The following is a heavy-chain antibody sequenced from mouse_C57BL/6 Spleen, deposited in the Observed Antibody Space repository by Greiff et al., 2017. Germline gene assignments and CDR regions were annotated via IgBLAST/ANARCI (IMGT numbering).Heavy chain of an antibody. CDR3: ARWAMGREDFDY. J-gene: IGHJ2*01. Sequence: VQLQESGPELVKPGASVKISCKASGYSFTDYNMNWVKQSNGKSLEWIGVLTPNYGTTNYNQKFKGKATLTVDQSSSTAYMELSRLTSEDSAVYYCARWAMGREDFDYWGQGTTLTVSS. CDR2: LTPNYGTT. CDR1: GYSFTDYN. D-gene: IGHD4-1*01. V-gene: IGHV1-39*01.